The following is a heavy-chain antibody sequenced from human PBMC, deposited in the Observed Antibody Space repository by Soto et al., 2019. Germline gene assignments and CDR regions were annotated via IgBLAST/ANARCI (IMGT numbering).Heavy chain of an antibody. CDR2: INGDGTST. D-gene: IGHD1-26*01. V-gene: IGHV3-74*01. J-gene: IGHJ6*02. CDR1: GFTFSIHW. CDR3: ARGKSHSGSYKIYYYYGMDV. Sequence: GGSLRLSCAASGFTFSIHWMHWVRQVPGKGLVWVSRINGDGTSTGYADSVKGRFTISRDNAENTLYLLMNSLRAEDTAVYYCARGKSHSGSYKIYYYYGMDVWGQGTTVTVSS.